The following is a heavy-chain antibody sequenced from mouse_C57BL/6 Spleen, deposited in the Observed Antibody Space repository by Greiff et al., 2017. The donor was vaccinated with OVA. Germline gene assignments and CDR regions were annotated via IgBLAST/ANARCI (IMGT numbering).Heavy chain of an antibody. J-gene: IGHJ2*01. D-gene: IGHD2-5*01. CDR2: IYPGSGNT. CDR1: GYTFTDYY. CDR3: ARSKSNPFDY. V-gene: IGHV1-76*01. Sequence: QVQLQQSGAELVRPGASVKLSCKASGYTFTDYYINWVKQRPGQGLEWIARIYPGSGNTYYNEKFKGKATLTAEKSSSTAYMQLSSLTSEDSAVYFCARSKSNPFDYWGQGTTLTVSS.